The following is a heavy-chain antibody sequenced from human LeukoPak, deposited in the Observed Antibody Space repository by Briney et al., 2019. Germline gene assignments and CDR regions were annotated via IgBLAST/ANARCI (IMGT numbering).Heavy chain of an antibody. V-gene: IGHV2-5*02. J-gene: IGHJ4*02. D-gene: IGHD3-22*01. CDR3: AHRLLYDSSGYYSF. CDR2: IYWDDDK. Sequence: ESGPTLVKPTQTLTLTCTFSGFSLSTSGVGVGWIRQPPGKALEWLALIYWDDDKRYNPSLKSRLTITKDTSKNQVVLTMTNMDPVDTATYYCAHRLLYDSSGYYSFWGQGTLVTVSS. CDR1: GFSLSTSGVG.